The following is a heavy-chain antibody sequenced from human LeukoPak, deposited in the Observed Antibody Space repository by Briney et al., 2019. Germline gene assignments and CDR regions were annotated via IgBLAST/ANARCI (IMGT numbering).Heavy chain of an antibody. J-gene: IGHJ3*02. CDR1: GYTFTSYY. Sequence: GVSVKVSCKASGYTFTSYYMHWVRQAPGQGLEWMGIINPSGGSTSYAQKFQGRVTMTRDMSTSTVYMELSSLRSEDTAVYYCARSSRVYDILTGYYLLDAFDIWGQGAMVTVSS. D-gene: IGHD3-9*01. CDR2: INPSGGST. V-gene: IGHV1-46*01. CDR3: ARSSRVYDILTGYYLLDAFDI.